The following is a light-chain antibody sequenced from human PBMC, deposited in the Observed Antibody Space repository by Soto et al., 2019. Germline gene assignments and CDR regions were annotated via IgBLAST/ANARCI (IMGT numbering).Light chain of an antibody. J-gene: IGKJ1*01. CDR2: GAS. V-gene: IGKV3-20*01. CDR1: QSVSTTY. Sequence: EIVFAQSPGTLSLSPGERATLSCRASQSVSTTYLAWYQQKPGQAPRLVIYGASSRATGIPDRFSGSGSGTDFTLTISRLEPEDFAVYYCQQYGSSPQTFGQGTKVDIK. CDR3: QQYGSSPQT.